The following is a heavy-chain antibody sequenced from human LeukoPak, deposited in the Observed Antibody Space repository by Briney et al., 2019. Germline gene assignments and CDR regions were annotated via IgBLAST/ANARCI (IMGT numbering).Heavy chain of an antibody. CDR2: ISISSGTI. CDR3: APGYCSSTSCSYYFVY. Sequence: PGGSLRLSCAASGFTFSSYSMNWVRQAPGKGLEWLSYISISSGTIYYADSVKGRFTISRDNAKNSLYLQMNSLRAEDTAVYYCAPGYCSSTSCSYYFVYWGQGTLVTVSS. D-gene: IGHD2-2*01. J-gene: IGHJ4*02. CDR1: GFTFSSYS. V-gene: IGHV3-48*01.